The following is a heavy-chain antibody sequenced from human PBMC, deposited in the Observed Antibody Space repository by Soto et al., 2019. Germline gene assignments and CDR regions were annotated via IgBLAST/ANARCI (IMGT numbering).Heavy chain of an antibody. CDR2: IIPIFGTA. D-gene: IGHD3-10*01. J-gene: IGHJ6*02. CDR1: GGTFSSYA. Sequence: SVKVSCKASGGTFSSYAISWVRQAPGQGLEWMGGIIPIFGTANYAQKFQGRVTITADESTSTAYMELSSLRSEDTAVYYCARYYYGSGTRGYYYGMDVWGQGTTVTVSS. CDR3: ARYYYGSGTRGYYYGMDV. V-gene: IGHV1-69*13.